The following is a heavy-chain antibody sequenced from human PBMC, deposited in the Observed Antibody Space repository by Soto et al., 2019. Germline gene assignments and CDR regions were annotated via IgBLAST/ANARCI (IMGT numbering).Heavy chain of an antibody. CDR3: ARWVEVSLDYFDS. Sequence: PSETLSLTCTVSGGSMSNGYYYWSWVRQNPGKGLEWIGHIYHSGRTYYNPSLKSRVGILVDTSKNQFSLNLNSVTAADTAVYYCARWVEVSLDYFDSWGQGTPVTVPS. CDR2: IYHSGRT. D-gene: IGHD1-20*01. V-gene: IGHV4-31*03. J-gene: IGHJ4*02. CDR1: GGSMSNGYYY.